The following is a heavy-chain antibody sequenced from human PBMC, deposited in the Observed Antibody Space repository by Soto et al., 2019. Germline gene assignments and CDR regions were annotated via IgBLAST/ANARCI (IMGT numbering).Heavy chain of an antibody. V-gene: IGHV3-33*01. CDR3: ARDRHCSSTSCYKDNWFDP. CDR2: IWYDGSNK. D-gene: IGHD2-2*02. CDR1: GFTFSSYG. Sequence: GGSLRLSCAASGFTFSSYGMHWVRQAPGKGLEWVAVIWYDGSNKYYADSVKGRFTISRDNSKNTLYLQMNSLRAEDTAVYYCARDRHCSSTSCYKDNWFDPWGQXTLVTVS. J-gene: IGHJ5*02.